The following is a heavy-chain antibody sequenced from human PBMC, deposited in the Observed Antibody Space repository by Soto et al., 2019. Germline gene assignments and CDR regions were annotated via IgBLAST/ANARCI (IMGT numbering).Heavy chain of an antibody. Sequence: VGSLRLSCAASGFTFSSYAMHWVRQAPGKGLEWVAVISYDGSNKYYADSVKGRFTISRDNSKNTLYLQMNSLRAEDTAVYYCARASAAAGDYYYYYGMDVWGQGTTVTVSS. D-gene: IGHD6-13*01. CDR1: GFTFSSYA. V-gene: IGHV3-30-3*01. CDR2: ISYDGSNK. J-gene: IGHJ6*02. CDR3: ARASAAAGDYYYYYGMDV.